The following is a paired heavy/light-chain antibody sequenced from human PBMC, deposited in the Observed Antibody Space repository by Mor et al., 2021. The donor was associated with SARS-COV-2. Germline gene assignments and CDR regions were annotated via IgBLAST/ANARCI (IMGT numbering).Heavy chain of an antibody. J-gene: IGHJ4*02. Sequence: QLQLQESGPGLVMPSETLSLTCTVSGGSIRSNGHYYDWIRQPPGKGLEWIASIYYSGSTWYNPSLKSRVTISVDTSKNQFSLRLSSVTAADAAVYYCARHLGGGGPAAAKESFDYWGQGALVTVSS. D-gene: IGHD2-2*01. CDR2: IYYSGST. CDR1: GGSIRSNGHY. V-gene: IGHV4-39*01. CDR3: ARHLGGGGPAAAKESFDY.
Light chain of an antibody. J-gene: IGKJ3*01. CDR3: QQYYGSPLFT. CDR1: QNVYNSNNKNY. V-gene: IGKV4-1*01. CDR2: WAS. Sequence: DTVMTQSPDSLAVSLGERATINCKSSQNVYNSNNKNYLAWYQQKPGQPPKLLIYWASTRESGVPDRFSGSGSGTDFTLTINSLQAEDVAIYFCQQYYGSPLFTFGPGTKVDIK.